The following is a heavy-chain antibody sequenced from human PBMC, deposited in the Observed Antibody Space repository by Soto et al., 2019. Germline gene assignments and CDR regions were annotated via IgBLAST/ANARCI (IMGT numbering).Heavy chain of an antibody. J-gene: IGHJ3*02. CDR1: GGTFSSYT. V-gene: IGHV1-69*02. D-gene: IGHD4-4*01. Sequence: QVQLVQSGAEVKKPGSSVKVSCKASGGTFSSYTISWVRQAPGQGLEWMGRIIPILGIANYAQKFQGRVTITADKSTSKAYMELSSLRSEDTAEYYWARGTGTTSDAYDIWGQGTMVTGSS. CDR2: IIPILGIA. CDR3: ARGTGTTSDAYDI.